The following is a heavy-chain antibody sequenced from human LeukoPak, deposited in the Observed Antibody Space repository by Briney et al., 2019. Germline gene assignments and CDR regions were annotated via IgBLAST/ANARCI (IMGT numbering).Heavy chain of an antibody. CDR1: GGSFSGYY. CDR2: INHSGST. V-gene: IGHV4-34*01. Sequence: SETLSLTCAVYGGSFSGYYWSWIRQPPGKGLEWVGEINHSGSTNYNPSLKSRVTISVDTSKNQFSLKLSSVTAADTAVYYCARGRRWSMVYAIRGSDAFDIWGQGTMVTVSS. D-gene: IGHD2-8*01. CDR3: ARGRRWSMVYAIRGSDAFDI. J-gene: IGHJ3*02.